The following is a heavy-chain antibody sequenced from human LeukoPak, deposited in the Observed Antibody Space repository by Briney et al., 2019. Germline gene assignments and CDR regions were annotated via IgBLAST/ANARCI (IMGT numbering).Heavy chain of an antibody. Sequence: PSETLSLTCTVSGGSISSSSYYWGWIRQPPGKGLEWIGSIYYSGSTNYNPSLKSRVTISVDTSKNQFSLKLTSVTAADTAVYYCVRGGPPTVTRFDYWGQGTLVTVSS. CDR1: GGSISSSSYY. CDR2: IYYSGST. D-gene: IGHD4-17*01. CDR3: VRGGPPTVTRFDY. V-gene: IGHV4-39*07. J-gene: IGHJ4*02.